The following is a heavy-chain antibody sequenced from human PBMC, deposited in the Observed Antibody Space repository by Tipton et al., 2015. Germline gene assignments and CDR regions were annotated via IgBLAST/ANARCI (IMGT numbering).Heavy chain of an antibody. CDR2: ISPGDSHT. CDR3: ARHGEQELTPYNWFDP. V-gene: IGHV5-51*01. J-gene: IGHJ5*02. Sequence: QLVQSGVEVKKPGESLKISCKGSGYDFTSYWIGWMRQMPGKGLEWMGIISPGDSHTRYSPSFQGQVTISADKSLSTAYLQWSSLEASDTAIYYCARHGEQELTPYNWFDPWGQGTLVTVSS. D-gene: IGHD6-13*01. CDR1: GYDFTSYW.